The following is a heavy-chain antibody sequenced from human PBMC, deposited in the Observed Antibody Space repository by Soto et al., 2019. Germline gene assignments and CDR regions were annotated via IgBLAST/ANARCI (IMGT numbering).Heavy chain of an antibody. D-gene: IGHD3-16*01. Sequence: QLQLQESGPGLVKPSETLSLTCTVSDGSISSSSYYWGWIRQPPGKGLEWIGSFYYSGSTYYNPXXXXXXXXXXXXXXXXXXXXXXXXTXXXXXXXXCARHWGRQVFDYWGQGTLVTVSS. CDR1: DGSISSSSYY. CDR2: FYYSGST. J-gene: IGHJ4*02. CDR3: ARHWGRQVFDY. V-gene: IGHV4-39*01.